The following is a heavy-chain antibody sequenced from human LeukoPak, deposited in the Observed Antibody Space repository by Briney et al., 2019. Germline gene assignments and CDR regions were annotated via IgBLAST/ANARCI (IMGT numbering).Heavy chain of an antibody. D-gene: IGHD2-21*01. V-gene: IGHV4-59*13. CDR3: ARDYSRDGFDI. Sequence: SETLSLTCSVSGDSISIYYWNWIRQPPGKGLEWIGNIYNSGTTTINPSLKSRVTMSVDTSKSQFSLKLSDVTPADTAFYYCARDYSRDGFDIWGQGKLVIVSS. J-gene: IGHJ3*02. CDR1: GDSISIYY. CDR2: IYNSGTT.